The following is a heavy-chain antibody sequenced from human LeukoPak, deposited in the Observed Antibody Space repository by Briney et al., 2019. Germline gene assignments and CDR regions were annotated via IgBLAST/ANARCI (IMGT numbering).Heavy chain of an antibody. V-gene: IGHV4-4*02. CDR2: MYLGGTT. CDR1: GGSISSLNL. J-gene: IGHJ4*02. Sequence: PSETLSLTCIVSGGSISSLNLWSWLRQPPGKGLEWIGEMYLGGTTNFNPSHKSRVTILIDKSKNQLSLQLTSVTAADTAVYYCAGLEGRYSTDWFYFFDYWGQGALVTVSS. CDR3: AGLEGRYSTDWFYFFDY. D-gene: IGHD6-19*01.